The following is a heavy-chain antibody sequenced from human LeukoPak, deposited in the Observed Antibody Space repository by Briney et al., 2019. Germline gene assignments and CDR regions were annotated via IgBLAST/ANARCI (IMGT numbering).Heavy chain of an antibody. CDR3: ARDDYGDYDYYYYYYMDV. Sequence: SETLSLTCTVSGGSISSRPYCWGWIRQPPGKGLEWIGSIYHSGSTYYNPSLKSRVTISVDTSKNQFSLKLSSVTAADTAVYYCARDDYGDYDYYYYYYMDVWGKGTTVTVSS. V-gene: IGHV4-39*07. CDR1: GGSISSRPYC. J-gene: IGHJ6*03. D-gene: IGHD4-17*01. CDR2: IYHSGST.